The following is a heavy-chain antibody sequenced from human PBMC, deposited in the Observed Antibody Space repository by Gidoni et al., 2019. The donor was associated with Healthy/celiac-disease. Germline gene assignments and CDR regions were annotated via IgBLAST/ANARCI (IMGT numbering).Heavy chain of an antibody. CDR2: ISGSGGST. D-gene: IGHD4-17*01. CDR1: GFTFSRYA. V-gene: IGHV3-23*01. J-gene: IGHJ4*02. CDR3: AKGGTVTSY. Sequence: EVQLLASGGGLVQPGGSLRLSCAASGFTFSRYAMGWVRQAPGKGLEWVSAISGSGGSTYYADSVKGRFTISRDNSKNTLYLQRNSLRAEDTAVYYGAKGGTVTSYWGQGTLVTVSS.